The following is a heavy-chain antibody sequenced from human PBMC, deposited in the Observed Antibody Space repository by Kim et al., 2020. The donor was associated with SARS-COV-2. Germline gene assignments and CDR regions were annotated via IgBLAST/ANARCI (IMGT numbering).Heavy chain of an antibody. CDR3: AKMWWEPTFDY. CDR2: T. Sequence: TYYADSVKGRFTISRDNSKNTLYLQMNSLRAEDTAVYYCAKMWWEPTFDYWGQGTLVTVSS. J-gene: IGHJ4*02. D-gene: IGHD2-15*01. V-gene: IGHV3-23*01.